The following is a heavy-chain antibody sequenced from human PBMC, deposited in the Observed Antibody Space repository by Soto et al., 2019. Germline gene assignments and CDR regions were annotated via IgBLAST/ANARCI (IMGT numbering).Heavy chain of an antibody. CDR1: GFSFGSYA. CDR2: ISGSDGKT. Sequence: PGWSLRLSCVASGFSFGSYALTWVRQAPGKGLEWVSTISGSDGKTFYADAVKGRFSISRDISQSTLYLQMNSLRADDTAIYYCARWSYLDYWGQGTRV. CDR3: ARWSYLDY. J-gene: IGHJ4*02. D-gene: IGHD3-3*01. V-gene: IGHV3-23*01.